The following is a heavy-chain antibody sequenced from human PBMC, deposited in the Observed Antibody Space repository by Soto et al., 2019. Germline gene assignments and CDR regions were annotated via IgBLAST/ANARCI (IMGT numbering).Heavy chain of an antibody. D-gene: IGHD2-2*02. CDR1: GDSISSSSQY. CDR3: ARHWIAGSSIP. V-gene: IGHV4-39*01. CDR2: IHYSGTS. Sequence: QVQLQESGPGLVKPSETLSLTCSVSGDSISSSSQYWGWIRQPPGKGLEWIGSIHYSGTSYYNPSLKSRVTIFVDTSKNQLSLKLSSVTAADTAVYYCARHWIAGSSIPWGQGTLVTVYS. J-gene: IGHJ1*01.